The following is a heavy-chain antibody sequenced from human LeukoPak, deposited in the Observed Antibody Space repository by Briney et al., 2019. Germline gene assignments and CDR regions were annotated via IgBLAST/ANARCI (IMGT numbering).Heavy chain of an antibody. J-gene: IGHJ4*02. CDR1: GFTFSSYG. CDR3: AEPNTGYCSGGSCKRAYYFDY. D-gene: IGHD2-15*01. V-gene: IGHV3-33*06. Sequence: PGGSLRLSCAASGFTFSSYGMHWVRQAPGKGLEWVAVIWYDGSNKYYADSVKGRFTISRDNSKNTLYLQMNSLRAADTAVYYCAEPNTGYCSGGSCKRAYYFDYWGQGTLVTVSS. CDR2: IWYDGSNK.